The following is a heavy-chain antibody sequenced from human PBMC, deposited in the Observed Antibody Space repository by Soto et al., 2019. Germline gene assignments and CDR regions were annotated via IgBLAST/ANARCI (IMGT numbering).Heavy chain of an antibody. CDR1: GFTITSGRSS. CDR3: VRESVASGPNYFDT. V-gene: IGHV4-30-2*06. D-gene: IGHD6-6*01. Sequence: SETLSLTCSFSGFTITSGRSSWNWIRQSPGKGLEWIAYIYHSGSTYYNPSLKSRVTISVDRSENQFSLKLTSVTAADTAVYYCVRESVASGPNYFDTWGPGTLVTVSS. CDR2: IYHSGST. J-gene: IGHJ5*02.